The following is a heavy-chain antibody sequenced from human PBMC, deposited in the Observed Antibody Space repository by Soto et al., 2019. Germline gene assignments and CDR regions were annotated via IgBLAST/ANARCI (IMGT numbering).Heavy chain of an antibody. J-gene: IGHJ5*02. CDR3: ARLVVVAPVANA. D-gene: IGHD2-2*01. CDR2: IFYTGTT. CDR1: GGSINYNSYY. Sequence: SETLSLTCSVSGGSINYNSYYWGWIRQPPGKGLEWVGGIFYTGTTYYSPSLKDRVTISVDTSKNSFSLNLTSVTAADTAVYFCARLVVVAPVANAWGQGTLDTVSS. V-gene: IGHV4-39*02.